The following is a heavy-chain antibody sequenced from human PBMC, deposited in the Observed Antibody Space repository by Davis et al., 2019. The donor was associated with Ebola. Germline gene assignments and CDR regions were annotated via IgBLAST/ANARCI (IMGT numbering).Heavy chain of an antibody. V-gene: IGHV3-11*04. D-gene: IGHD3-16*01. J-gene: IGHJ4*02. CDR1: GFTFSDYY. CDR3: ARDPGWGAIDY. CDR2: IGPSGNSF. Sequence: GESLKISCEVSGFTFSDYYMSWIRQAPGKGLEWIAYIGPSGNSFYCADSVKGRFTISRDNAKNSLYLQMNSLRAEDTGVYYCARDPGWGAIDYWGQGTLVTASS.